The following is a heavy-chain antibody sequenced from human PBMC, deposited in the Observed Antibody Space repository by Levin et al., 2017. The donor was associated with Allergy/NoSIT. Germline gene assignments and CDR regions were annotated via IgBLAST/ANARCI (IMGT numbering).Heavy chain of an antibody. CDR2: IKSKTDGGTT. CDR1: GFTFSNAW. J-gene: IGHJ1*01. CDR3: TTTYYYDSSGYYAEYFQH. D-gene: IGHD3-22*01. Sequence: GGSLRLSCAASGFTFSNAWMSWVRQAPGKGLEWVGRIKSKTDGGTTDYAAPVKGRFTISRDDSKNTLYLQMNSLKTEDTAVYYCTTTYYYDSSGYYAEYFQHWGQGTLVTVSS. V-gene: IGHV3-15*01.